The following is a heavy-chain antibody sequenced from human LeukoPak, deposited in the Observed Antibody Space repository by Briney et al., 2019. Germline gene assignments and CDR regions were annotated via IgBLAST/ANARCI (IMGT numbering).Heavy chain of an antibody. V-gene: IGHV4-4*02. CDR3: ATAAGYSSGWVWFDP. Sequence: SGTLSLTCAVSGGSISSSNWWSWVRQPPGKGLDWIGEIYHSGSTNYNPSLKSRVTISVDKSKNQFSLKLSSVTAADTAVYYCATAAGYSSGWVWFDPWGQGTLVTVSS. CDR1: GGSISSSNW. CDR2: IYHSGST. J-gene: IGHJ5*02. D-gene: IGHD6-19*01.